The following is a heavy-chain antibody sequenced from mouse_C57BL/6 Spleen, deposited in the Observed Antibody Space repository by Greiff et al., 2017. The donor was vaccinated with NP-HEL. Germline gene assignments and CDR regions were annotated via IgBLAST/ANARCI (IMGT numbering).Heavy chain of an antibody. Sequence: VQRVESGAELARPGASVKLSCKASGYTFTSYGISWVKQRTGQGLEWIGEIYPRSGNTYYNEKFKGKATLTADKSSSTAYMELRSLTSEDSAVHFCARDYYGSSYEWYFDVWGTGTTVTVSS. V-gene: IGHV1-81*01. CDR3: ARDYYGSSYEWYFDV. CDR1: GYTFTSYG. D-gene: IGHD1-1*01. CDR2: IYPRSGNT. J-gene: IGHJ1*03.